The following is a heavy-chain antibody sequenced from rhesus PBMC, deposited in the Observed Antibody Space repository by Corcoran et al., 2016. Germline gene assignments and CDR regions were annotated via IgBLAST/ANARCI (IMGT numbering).Heavy chain of an antibody. CDR1: GGSISYDYY. J-gene: IGHJ2*01. V-gene: IGHV4-106*01. CDR2: IFGSGGGN. D-gene: IGHD3-34*01. CDR3: VRVAGVIINWYFDL. Sequence: QVQLQESGPGLVKPSETLSLTCAVSGGSISYDYYWSWIRQPPGKGLEWIGYIFGSGGGNNYNPSLNNRVTISIDTSKNQFSLKLSSVTAADTAVYYCVRVAGVIINWYFDLWGPGTPITISS.